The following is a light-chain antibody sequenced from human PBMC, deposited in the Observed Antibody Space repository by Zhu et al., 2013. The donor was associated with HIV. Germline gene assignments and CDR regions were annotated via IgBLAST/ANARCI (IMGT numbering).Light chain of an antibody. CDR3: QQDYNLPPT. CDR1: QSVSSTY. V-gene: IGKV3D-7*01. J-gene: IGKJ1*01. CDR2: RAS. Sequence: EIVMTQSPATLSLSPGERATLSCRASQSVSSTYLSWYQQKPGQAPRLLIYRASTRATGIPARFSGSGSGTDFTLTISSLQPEDFAVYYCQQDYNLPPTFGQGTKVEI.